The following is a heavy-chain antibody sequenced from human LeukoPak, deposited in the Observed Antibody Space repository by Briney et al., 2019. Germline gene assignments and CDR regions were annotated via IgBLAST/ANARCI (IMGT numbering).Heavy chain of an antibody. CDR1: GFTFSASW. D-gene: IGHD1-26*01. V-gene: IGHV3-7*04. Sequence: PGRSLRLSCAASGFTFSASWTSWVRQAPGKGLEWVANIKEDGSAKYYVDSVTGRFTISRDNAKNSLFLQMNSLRAEDTAVYYCARDAEGGTYRYWGQGTLVTVSS. CDR3: ARDAEGGTYRY. CDR2: IKEDGSAK. J-gene: IGHJ4*02.